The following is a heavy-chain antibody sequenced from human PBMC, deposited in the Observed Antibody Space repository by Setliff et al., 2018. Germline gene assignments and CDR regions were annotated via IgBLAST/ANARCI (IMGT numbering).Heavy chain of an antibody. CDR1: GGTFSYYY. D-gene: IGHD1-20*01. CDR3: ARGRNIKLRLLDS. Sequence: SETLSLTCAASGGTFSYYYWTWIRQPPGKGLEWIGEINHSGSTSYNPSLESRVTISIDTSRNQFSLNLRYVTAADTGLYYCARGRNIKLRLLDSWGQGKLVTVSS. J-gene: IGHJ4*02. V-gene: IGHV4-34*01. CDR2: INHSGST.